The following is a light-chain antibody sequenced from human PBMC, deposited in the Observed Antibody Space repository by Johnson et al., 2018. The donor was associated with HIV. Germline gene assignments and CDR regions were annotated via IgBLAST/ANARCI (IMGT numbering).Light chain of an antibody. CDR3: GRWDDSLSTYV. V-gene: IGLV1-51*01. Sequence: QSVLTQPPSVSAAPGQKVTISCSGSSSNIGNNRVSWYQQLPGTAPKLLIYDNTKRPSGIPDRFSGSKSGTSATLGITGLQTGDEADYYCGRWDDSLSTYVFGTGTKVTVL. J-gene: IGLJ1*01. CDR2: DNT. CDR1: SSNIGNNR.